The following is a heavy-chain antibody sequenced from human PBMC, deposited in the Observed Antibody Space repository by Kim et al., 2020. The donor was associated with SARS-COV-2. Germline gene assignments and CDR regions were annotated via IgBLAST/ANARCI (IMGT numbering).Heavy chain of an antibody. Sequence: WSKGSDEHYTDSVKGRFTIFRDNYKNTLYLQMNSLKAEDTAVYYCATLDYWGQGTLVTVSS. V-gene: IGHV3-33*01. J-gene: IGHJ4*02. CDR3: ATLDY. CDR2: WSKGSDE.